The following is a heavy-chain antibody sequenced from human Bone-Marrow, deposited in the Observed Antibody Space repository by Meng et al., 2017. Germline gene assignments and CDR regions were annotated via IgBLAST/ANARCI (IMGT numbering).Heavy chain of an antibody. D-gene: IGHD6-13*01. V-gene: IGHV1-2*06. CDR3: ARDEDRSAAGKLFGDY. CDR1: GYNFPDYY. J-gene: IGHJ4*02. Sequence: ASVKVSCKPSGYNFPDYYIHWVRQAPGQGLEWMGRIDPKNGDTHYAQKFQGRVTMTGDTSISTAYMDLSGLRSDDTAVHYCARDEDRSAAGKLFGDYWGQGTLVTVSS. CDR2: IDPKNGDT.